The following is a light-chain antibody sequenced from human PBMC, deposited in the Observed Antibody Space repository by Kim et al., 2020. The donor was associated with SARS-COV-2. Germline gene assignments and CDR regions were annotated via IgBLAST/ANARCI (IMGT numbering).Light chain of an antibody. V-gene: IGLV3-21*04. J-gene: IGLJ3*02. CDR3: QAWDSSSDLWV. Sequence: SYELTQPPSVSVAPGKTARITCGGNNIGSKSVHWYQQKPGQAPVLVIYYDSDRPSGIPERFSGSNSGNTATLTISRVEAGDEADYYCQAWDSSSDLWVFG. CDR2: YDS. CDR1: NIGSKS.